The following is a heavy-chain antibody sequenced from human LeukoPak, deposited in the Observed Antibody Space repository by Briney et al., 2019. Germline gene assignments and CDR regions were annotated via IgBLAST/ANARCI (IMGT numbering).Heavy chain of an antibody. D-gene: IGHD6-19*01. CDR1: GFTVSSNY. CDR3: ARVLAGKVFDY. CDR2: IYSGGST. Sequence: GGSLRLSCAASGFTVSSNYMSWVRQASGKGLEWVSVIYSGGSTYYADSVKGRFTISRDNSKNTLYLQMNSLRAEDTAVYYCARVLAGKVFDYWGQGTLVTVSS. V-gene: IGHV3-66*01. J-gene: IGHJ4*02.